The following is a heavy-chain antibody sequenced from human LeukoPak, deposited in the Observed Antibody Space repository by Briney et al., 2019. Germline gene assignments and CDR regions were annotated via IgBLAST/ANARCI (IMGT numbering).Heavy chain of an antibody. J-gene: IGHJ4*02. D-gene: IGHD6-19*01. Sequence: SVKVSCKASGGTFSSYAISWVRQAPGQGLEWMGGITPIFGTANYAQKFQGRVTITADKSTSTAYMELSSLRSEDTAVYYCARSGRIAVAGDLDYWGQGTLVTVSS. CDR2: ITPIFGTA. CDR1: GGTFSSYA. CDR3: ARSGRIAVAGDLDY. V-gene: IGHV1-69*06.